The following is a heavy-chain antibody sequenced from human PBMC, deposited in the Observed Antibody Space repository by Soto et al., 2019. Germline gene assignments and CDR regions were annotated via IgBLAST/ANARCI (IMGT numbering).Heavy chain of an antibody. J-gene: IGHJ4*02. CDR1: GFTFSTYA. D-gene: IGHD1-26*01. V-gene: IGHV3-33*01. CDR2: IWYDGSNK. CDR3: ARDKQGASGY. Sequence: QVQLVESGGGVVQPGRSLRLSCVASGFTFSTYAFHWVRQAPGKGLEWVAVIWYDGSNKNYADSVKGRFAISRDNSKDTLYLQMNSLRGEDTAVYYCARDKQGASGYWGQGTLVTVSS.